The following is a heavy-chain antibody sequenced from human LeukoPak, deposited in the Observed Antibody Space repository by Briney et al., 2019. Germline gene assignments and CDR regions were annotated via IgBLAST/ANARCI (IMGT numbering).Heavy chain of an antibody. CDR3: AKGGSYDSSGYFRPAPYYYYMDV. D-gene: IGHD3-22*01. CDR2: ISGSGGST. CDR1: AFTFSSYS. J-gene: IGHJ6*03. Sequence: GGSLRLSCVASAFTFSSYSMNWVRQAPGKGLEWVSAISGSGGSTYYADSVKGRFTISRDNSKNTLYLQMNSLRAEDTAVYYCAKGGSYDSSGYFRPAPYYYYMDVWGKGTTVTVSS. V-gene: IGHV3-23*01.